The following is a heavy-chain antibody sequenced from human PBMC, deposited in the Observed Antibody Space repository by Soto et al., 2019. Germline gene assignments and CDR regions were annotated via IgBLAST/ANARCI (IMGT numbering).Heavy chain of an antibody. CDR2: IYPGDSDT. D-gene: IGHD5-18*01. Sequence: GESLKISCKGSGYSFTSYWIGWVRQMPGKGLEWMGIIYPGDSDTRYSPSFQGQVTISADKSISTAYLQWSSLKASDTAMYYCANRVGYIYGSTDYGMDVWGQGTTVTVSS. V-gene: IGHV5-51*01. CDR1: GYSFTSYW. J-gene: IGHJ6*02. CDR3: ANRVGYIYGSTDYGMDV.